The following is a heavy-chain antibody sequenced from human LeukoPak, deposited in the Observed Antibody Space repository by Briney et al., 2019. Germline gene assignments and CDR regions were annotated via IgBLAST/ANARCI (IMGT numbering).Heavy chain of an antibody. V-gene: IGHV3-23*01. D-gene: IGHD6-13*01. J-gene: IGHJ6*04. CDR3: AKMIAAGSATYYYYGMDV. CDR1: GFTFSSYA. Sequence: PGASLRLSCAASGFTFSSYAMSWVRQAPGKGLEWVSSISGTGGSTYYADSVKGRFTVSRDNSKNTLYLQMDSLRAEDTAIYYCAKMIAAGSATYYYYGMDVWGKGTTVTVSS. CDR2: ISGTGGST.